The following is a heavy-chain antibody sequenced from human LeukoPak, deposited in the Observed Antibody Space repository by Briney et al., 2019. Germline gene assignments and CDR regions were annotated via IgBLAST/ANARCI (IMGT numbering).Heavy chain of an antibody. Sequence: SETLSLTCTVSGGSISSGSYYWSWIRQPAGKGLEWIGRIYTSGSTNYNPSLKSRVTISADTSKNQFSLKLSSVTAADTAVYYCARDFVVPAATYYMDVWGKGTTVTVSS. J-gene: IGHJ6*03. D-gene: IGHD2-2*01. CDR3: ARDFVVPAATYYMDV. V-gene: IGHV4-61*02. CDR2: IYTSGST. CDR1: GGSISSGSYY.